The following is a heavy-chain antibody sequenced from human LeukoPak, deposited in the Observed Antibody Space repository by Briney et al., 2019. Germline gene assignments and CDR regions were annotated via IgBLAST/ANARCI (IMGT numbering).Heavy chain of an antibody. CDR3: ARTAMVFDY. CDR2: IYYTGST. V-gene: IGHV4-39*07. J-gene: IGHJ4*02. Sequence: SETLSLTCTVSGGSIISNSYYWGWIRQPPGKGLEWIGSIYYTGSTYYNPSLKSRVTISVDTSKNQFSLKLSSVTAADTAVYYCARTAMVFDYWGQGTLVTVSS. D-gene: IGHD4/OR15-4a*01. CDR1: GGSIISNSYY.